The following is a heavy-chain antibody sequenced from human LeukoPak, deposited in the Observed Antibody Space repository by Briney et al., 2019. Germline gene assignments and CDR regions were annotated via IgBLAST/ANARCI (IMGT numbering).Heavy chain of an antibody. CDR3: AREEWSLRFFEY. J-gene: IGHJ4*02. V-gene: IGHV1-69*04. CDR2: IIPVLDVA. D-gene: IGHD3-3*01. CDR1: GGTFSSYA. Sequence: SVKVSCKASGGTFSSYAISWVRQAPGQGLEWMGRIIPVLDVANYAQKFQGRVTITADKSTTTVYMEVSSLRSEDTAVYYCAREEWSLRFFEYWGQGTLVTVSS.